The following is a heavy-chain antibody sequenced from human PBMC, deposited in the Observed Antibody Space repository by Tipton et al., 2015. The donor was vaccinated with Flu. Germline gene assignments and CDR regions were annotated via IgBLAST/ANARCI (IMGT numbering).Heavy chain of an antibody. Sequence: QLVQSGAEVKEPGASVKVSCKASGYTVSGHYMHWIRQAPGQGLEWMGRINPKSGDTKYAQNFQGRVTMTRDTSITTVYMELTGLTSDDTAIYYCARTWIQLWTPDFDYWGQGTLVTVSS. CDR3: ARTWIQLWTPDFDY. V-gene: IGHV1-2*06. CDR2: INPKSGDT. J-gene: IGHJ4*02. D-gene: IGHD5-18*01. CDR1: GYTVSGHY.